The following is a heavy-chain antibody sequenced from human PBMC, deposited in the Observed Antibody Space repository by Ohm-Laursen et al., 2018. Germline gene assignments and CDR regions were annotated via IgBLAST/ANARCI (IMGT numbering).Heavy chain of an antibody. CDR2: IYYSGNS. CDR1: GGSITSYY. V-gene: IGHV4-59*01. CDR3: ARGHTYGRFDY. Sequence: SETLSLTWTVSGGSITSYYWNWIRQPPGKGLEWIGYIYYSGNSNNNPSLKSRLTVSMDTSKNQFSLKLSSVTAADTAVYYCARGHTYGRFDYWGQGILVTVSS. J-gene: IGHJ4*02. D-gene: IGHD5-18*01.